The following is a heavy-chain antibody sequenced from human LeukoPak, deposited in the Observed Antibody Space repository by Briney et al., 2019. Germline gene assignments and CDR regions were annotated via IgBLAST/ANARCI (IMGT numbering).Heavy chain of an antibody. CDR2: ISGSGGST. Sequence: PGGSLRLSCAASGFTFSSYAMSWVRQAPGKGLEWVSTISGSGGSTYYVDSAKGRFTISRDNSKNTLYLQMNSLRAEDTAVYYCAIHCSSTTCKVYGMDVWGQGTTVTASS. V-gene: IGHV3-23*01. CDR1: GFTFSSYA. D-gene: IGHD2-2*01. J-gene: IGHJ6*02. CDR3: AIHCSSTTCKVYGMDV.